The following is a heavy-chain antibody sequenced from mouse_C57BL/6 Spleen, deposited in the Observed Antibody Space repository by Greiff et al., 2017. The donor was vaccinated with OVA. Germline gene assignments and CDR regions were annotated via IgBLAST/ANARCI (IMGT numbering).Heavy chain of an antibody. V-gene: IGHV1-80*01. CDR1: GYAFSSYW. J-gene: IGHJ2*01. Sequence: LQESGAELVKPGASVKISCKASGYAFSSYWMNWVKQRPGKGLEWIGQIYPGDGDTNYNGKFKGKATLTADKSSSTAYMQLSSLTSEDSAVYFCARSGLYGNYYYFDYWGQGTTLTVSS. D-gene: IGHD2-1*01. CDR2: IYPGDGDT. CDR3: ARSGLYGNYYYFDY.